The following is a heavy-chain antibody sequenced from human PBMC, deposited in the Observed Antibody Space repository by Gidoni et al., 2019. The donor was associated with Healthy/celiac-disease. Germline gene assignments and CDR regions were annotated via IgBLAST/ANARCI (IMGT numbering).Heavy chain of an antibody. V-gene: IGHV3-23*01. J-gene: IGHJ4*02. D-gene: IGHD5-18*01. CDR1: GFPFSSYA. CDR2: ISGSGGST. CDR3: AKAPNRGYSYGYVDY. Sequence: EVQLLESGGGLVQPGGSLRLSCAASGFPFSSYAMSWVRQAPGKGLEWVSAISGSGGSTYYADSVKGRFTISRDKSKNTLYLQMNSLRAEDTAVYYCAKAPNRGYSYGYVDYWGQGTLVTVSS.